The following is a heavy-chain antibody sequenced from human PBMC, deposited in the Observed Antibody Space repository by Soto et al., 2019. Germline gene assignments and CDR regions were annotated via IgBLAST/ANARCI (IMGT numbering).Heavy chain of an antibody. Sequence: PSETLSLTCAVSSGSISSSTWWTWVRQPPGKGLEWIGETHHSGASSYNPSLESRVTMSVDTSKKQLSLRLRSVTAADTAVYYCARLHCASPNCVPLDPWGQGTLVTVS. CDR2: THHSGAS. CDR3: ARLHCASPNCVPLDP. CDR1: SGSISSSTW. D-gene: IGHD2-2*01. J-gene: IGHJ5*02. V-gene: IGHV4-4*02.